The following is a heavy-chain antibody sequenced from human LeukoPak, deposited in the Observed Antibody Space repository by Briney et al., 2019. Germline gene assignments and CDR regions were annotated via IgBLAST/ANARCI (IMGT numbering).Heavy chain of an antibody. D-gene: IGHD2-8*02. V-gene: IGHV3-23*01. CDR1: GFTFSNYG. Sequence: GGSLRLSCAVSGFTFSNYGMSWVRQAPGKGLEWVSTISGSGGRTYYADSVKGRFTISRDNSKSTLSLQMNSLRAEDTAIYYCATYRQVLLPFESWGQGTLVTVSS. J-gene: IGHJ4*02. CDR2: ISGSGGRT. CDR3: ATYRQVLLPFES.